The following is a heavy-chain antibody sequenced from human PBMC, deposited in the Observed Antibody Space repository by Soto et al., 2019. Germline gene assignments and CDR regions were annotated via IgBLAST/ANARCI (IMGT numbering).Heavy chain of an antibody. Sequence: QVQLVQSGAEVKKPGASVKVSCKTSGYPFTSYGINWVRQAPGQGPEWMGWISAYNGKTSYTQKFQSRVPMTTDTSTSTAYMELRSLRSDDTAVYYCARDRLIAVTGLLHYWGQGTLVTVSS. D-gene: IGHD6-19*01. J-gene: IGHJ4*02. CDR3: ARDRLIAVTGLLHY. V-gene: IGHV1-18*01. CDR1: GYPFTSYG. CDR2: ISAYNGKT.